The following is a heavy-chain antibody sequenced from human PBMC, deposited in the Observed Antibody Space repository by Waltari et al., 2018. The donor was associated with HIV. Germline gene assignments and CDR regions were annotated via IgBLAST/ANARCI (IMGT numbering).Heavy chain of an antibody. CDR3: ARVARGLRQGTFDI. Sequence: QVHLVESGGDLVKPGGSLRLPCVAFGFPFSDYYLTWIRQAPGKRLEGVSYIAVSSAYTNYGDSVKGRFTMSRDDAKKSLFLQMNSLRPEDTAVYYCARVARGLRQGTFDIWGQGTMVTVSS. D-gene: IGHD4-17*01. CDR1: GFPFSDYY. V-gene: IGHV3-11*05. J-gene: IGHJ3*02. CDR2: IAVSSAYT.